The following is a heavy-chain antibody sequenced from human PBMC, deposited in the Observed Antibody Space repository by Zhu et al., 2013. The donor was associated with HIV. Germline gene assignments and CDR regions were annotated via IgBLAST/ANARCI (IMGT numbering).Heavy chain of an antibody. CDR2: IIPILGIA. CDR3: AMSRDGYNYLVDY. Sequence: QVQLVQSGAEVKKPGSSVKVSCKASGGTFSSYTISWVRQAPGQGLEWMGRIIPILGIANYAQKFQGRVTITADKSTSTAYMELSSLRSEDTAVYYCAMSRDGYNYLVDYWGRGNPGHRLL. CDR1: GGTFSSYT. D-gene: IGHD5-12*01. J-gene: IGHJ4*02. V-gene: IGHV1-69*02.